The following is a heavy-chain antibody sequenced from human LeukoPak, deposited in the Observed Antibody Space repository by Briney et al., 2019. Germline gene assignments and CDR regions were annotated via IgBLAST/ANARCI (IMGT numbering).Heavy chain of an antibody. J-gene: IGHJ5*02. CDR1: GFTFSSYG. V-gene: IGHV3-33*06. D-gene: IGHD6-19*01. CDR3: AKGGSGLYRTYDWFDP. Sequence: GGSLRLSCAASGFTFSSYGMHWIRQAPGKGLEWVAVIWYDGSNKFYTDSVKGRFTISRDNSKNTLYLQMDSLRAEDTAVYYCAKGGSGLYRTYDWFDPWGQGTLVTVSS. CDR2: IWYDGSNK.